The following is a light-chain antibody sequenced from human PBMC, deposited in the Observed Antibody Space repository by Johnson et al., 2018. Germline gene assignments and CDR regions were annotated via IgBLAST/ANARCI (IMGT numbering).Light chain of an antibody. Sequence: QSVLTQPPSVSAAPGQKVTISCSGSSSNIGNNYVSWYQQLPGTAPKLLIYEHNKRPSGIPDRFSGSKSGTSATLGITGLQTGDEADHYCGTWYSSQSAGNGFGTGTKVTVL. J-gene: IGLJ1*01. V-gene: IGLV1-51*02. CDR2: EHN. CDR1: SSNIGNNY. CDR3: GTWYSSQSAGNG.